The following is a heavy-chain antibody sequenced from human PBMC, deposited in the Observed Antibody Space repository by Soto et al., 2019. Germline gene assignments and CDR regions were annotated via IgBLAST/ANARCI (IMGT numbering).Heavy chain of an antibody. CDR3: AKPIIFAGGKYFDY. V-gene: IGHV3-23*01. Sequence: DVQLLESGGGLVQPGGSLRLSCAASGFTFNNFAMSWVRLAPGKGLEWVSGITASGYSTYYADSVRGRFTISRDNLKNTLFLQMNSLRAEDTAVYYCAKPIIFAGGKYFDYWGQGTLVTVSS. J-gene: IGHJ4*02. CDR2: ITASGYST. CDR1: GFTFNNFA. D-gene: IGHD3-16*01.